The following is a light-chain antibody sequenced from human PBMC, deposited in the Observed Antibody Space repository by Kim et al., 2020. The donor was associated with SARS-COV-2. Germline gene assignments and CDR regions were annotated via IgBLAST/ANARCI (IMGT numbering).Light chain of an antibody. CDR2: ELS. CDR1: QSLLYSDGRTY. V-gene: IGKV2-29*02. J-gene: IGKJ2*01. CDR3: MQGLHLYT. Sequence: VVMTQTPLSLSVTLGQPASISCKSNQSLLYSDGRTYLYWYLQKAGQSPHLLISELSSRFSGAPDRFSGSGSGTDFTLKISRVEAADVGVYYCMQGLHLYTFGQGTKLEI.